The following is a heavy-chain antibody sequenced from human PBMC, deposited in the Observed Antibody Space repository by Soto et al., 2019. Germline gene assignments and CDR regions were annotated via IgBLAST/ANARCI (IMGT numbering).Heavy chain of an antibody. J-gene: IGHJ6*03. CDR1: GYTLTELS. CDR3: ATMHRDYYYMDV. Sequence: ASVKVSCKVSGYTLTELSIHWVRQAPGKGLEWMGGFDPEDGETIYAQKFQGRVTMTEDTSTDTAYMELSSLRSEDTAVYYCATMHRDYYYMDVWGKGTKVTVSS. CDR2: FDPEDGET. V-gene: IGHV1-24*01. D-gene: IGHD2-21*01.